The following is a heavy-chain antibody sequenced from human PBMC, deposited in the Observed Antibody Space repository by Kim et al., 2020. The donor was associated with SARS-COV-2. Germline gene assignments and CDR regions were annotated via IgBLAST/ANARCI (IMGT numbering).Heavy chain of an antibody. CDR1: GYSFTSYW. CDR3: ARQWGSGYYSYDSSGPVN. V-gene: IGHV5-51*01. D-gene: IGHD3-22*01. J-gene: IGHJ4*02. CDR2: IYPGDSDT. Sequence: GESLKISCKGSGYSFTSYWIGWVRQMPGKGLEWMGIIYPGDSDTRYSPSFQGQVTISADKSISTAYLQWSSLKASDTAMYYCARQWGSGYYSYDSSGPVNWGQGTLVTVSS.